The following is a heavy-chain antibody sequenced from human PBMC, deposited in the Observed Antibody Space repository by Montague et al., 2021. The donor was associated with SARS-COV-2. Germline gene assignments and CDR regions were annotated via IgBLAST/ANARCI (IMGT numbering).Heavy chain of an antibody. V-gene: IGHV4-59*01. CDR1: GGSLSTYY. J-gene: IGHJ4*02. D-gene: IGHD6-19*01. Sequence: SETLSLTCTVSGGSLSTYYWSWIRQPPGKGLEWIGCIFHSGSTNYNPSLKNRVVMSVDTSKNQFSLQLTSVTAADTAVYYCARDRSRSGWDYYFDDWGQGTLVTVSS. CDR3: ARDRSRSGWDYYFDD. CDR2: IFHSGST.